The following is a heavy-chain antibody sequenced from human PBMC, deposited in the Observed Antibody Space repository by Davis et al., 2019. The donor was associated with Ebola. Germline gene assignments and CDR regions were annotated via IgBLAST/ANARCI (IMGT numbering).Heavy chain of an antibody. Sequence: GESLKISCAASGFTFYRYEMNWVRQAPGKGLEWVSYISGSATSTFYADSVKGRFTISRDNARDSLYLQMDSLRAQDTAVYHCMSLSEASWGPGTLVTVSS. J-gene: IGHJ5*02. CDR2: ISGSATST. D-gene: IGHD3-16*01. CDR1: GFTFYRYE. V-gene: IGHV3-48*03. CDR3: MSLSEAS.